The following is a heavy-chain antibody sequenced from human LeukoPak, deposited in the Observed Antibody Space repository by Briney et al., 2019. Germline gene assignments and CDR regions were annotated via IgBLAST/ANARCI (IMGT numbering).Heavy chain of an antibody. CDR3: AKDVTVTPDAFDI. CDR1: GFTFSSYA. D-gene: IGHD4-17*01. J-gene: IGHJ3*02. V-gene: IGHV3-23*01. Sequence: GGSLRLSCAASGFTFSSYAMSWVRQAPGKGLEWVSAISGSGSSTYYADSVKGRFTISRDNSKNTLYLQMNSLRAEDTAVYYCAKDVTVTPDAFDIWGQGTMVTVSS. CDR2: ISGSGSST.